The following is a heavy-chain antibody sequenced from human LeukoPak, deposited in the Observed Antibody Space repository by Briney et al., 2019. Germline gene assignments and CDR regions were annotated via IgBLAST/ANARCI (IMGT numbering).Heavy chain of an antibody. J-gene: IGHJ6*03. D-gene: IGHD3-3*01. CDR3: ARGLRDYDFWSGYYYYMDV. CDR1: GYTFTSYD. CDR2: MNPNSGNT. Sequence: ASVKVSCKASGYTFTSYDINWVRQATGQGLEWMGWMNPNSGNTGYAQKFQGRVTITRNTSISTAYMELSSLRSEDTAVYYCARGLRDYDFWSGYYYYMDVWGKGTTVTVSS. V-gene: IGHV1-8*03.